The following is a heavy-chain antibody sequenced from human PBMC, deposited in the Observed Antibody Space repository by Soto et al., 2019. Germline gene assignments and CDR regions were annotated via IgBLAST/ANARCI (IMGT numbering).Heavy chain of an antibody. CDR1: GYTFTNYG. Sequence: SVKVSCKASGYTFTNYGIHWVRQAPGQRLEWMGWINAGNGNTKYSQKFQGRVIITRDTSASTAYMELSSLRSEDTAVFYCARAGYSSGWYHWYFDFWGRGTLVTVSS. CDR2: INAGNGNT. V-gene: IGHV1-3*01. CDR3: ARAGYSSGWYHWYFDF. J-gene: IGHJ2*01. D-gene: IGHD6-19*01.